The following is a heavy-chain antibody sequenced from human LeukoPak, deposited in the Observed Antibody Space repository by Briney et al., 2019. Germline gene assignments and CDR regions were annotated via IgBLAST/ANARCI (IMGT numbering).Heavy chain of an antibody. D-gene: IGHD3-22*01. CDR1: GFTFSSYE. CDR3: ASFYDRSGRDY. J-gene: IGHJ4*02. Sequence: GGSLRLSCAASGFTFSSYEMNWIRQAPGKGLEWVSYIGTGGSPISYADSVKGRFTVSRDNPKNSLYLQMNSLRAEDTPVYYCASFYDRSGRDYWGQGTLVTVSS. V-gene: IGHV3-48*03. CDR2: IGTGGSPI.